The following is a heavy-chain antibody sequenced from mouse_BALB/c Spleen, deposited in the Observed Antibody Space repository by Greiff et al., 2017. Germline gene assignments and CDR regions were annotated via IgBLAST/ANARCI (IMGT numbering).Heavy chain of an antibody. J-gene: IGHJ4*01. V-gene: IGHV1-69*02. CDR1: GYTFTSYW. Sequence: QVQLQQSGAELVKPGASVKLSCKASGYTFTSYWMHWVKQRPGQGLEWIGEIDPSDSYTNYNQKFKGKATLTVDKSSSTAYMQLSSLTSEDSAVYYCATIGTTGDYWGQGTSVTVSS. CDR3: ATIGTTGDY. CDR2: IDPSDSYT. D-gene: IGHD2-14*01.